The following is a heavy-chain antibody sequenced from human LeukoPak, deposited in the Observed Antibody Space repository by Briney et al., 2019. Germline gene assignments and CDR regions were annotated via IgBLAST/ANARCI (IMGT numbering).Heavy chain of an antibody. J-gene: IGHJ4*02. Sequence: PSETLSLTCSVSGDSMSGSTYSWPWIRHPPGKGLKWVGSGYYRGTNYYNPSLKSRATITLDSRNQFSLRLTSVTAADTAVYYCGRLGIHKPYSLDYWGQGTLVTVSS. D-gene: IGHD4-11*01. V-gene: IGHV4-39*01. CDR3: GRLGIHKPYSLDY. CDR2: GYYRGTN. CDR1: GDSMSGSTYS.